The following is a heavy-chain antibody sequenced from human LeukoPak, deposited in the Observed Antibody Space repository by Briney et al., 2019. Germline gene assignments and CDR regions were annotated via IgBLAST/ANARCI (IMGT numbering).Heavy chain of an antibody. V-gene: IGHV1-18*01. Sequence: ASVKVSCKASGYTFTSYGISWVRQAPGQGLEWMGWINTYNGNTNYAQKLQGRVTMTTDTSTTTAYMELRSLRSEDTAVYYCAGLGDYGDYPFDYWGQGTLVTVSS. J-gene: IGHJ4*02. CDR1: GYTFTSYG. CDR2: INTYNGNT. D-gene: IGHD4-17*01. CDR3: AGLGDYGDYPFDY.